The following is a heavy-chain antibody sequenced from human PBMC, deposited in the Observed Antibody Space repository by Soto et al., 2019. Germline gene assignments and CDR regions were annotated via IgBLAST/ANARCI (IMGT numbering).Heavy chain of an antibody. D-gene: IGHD3-9*01. CDR2: ISWNSGS. Sequence: GGSLRLSCAASGFTFDDYAMHWVRQAPGKGLEWVSGISWNSGSIYADAVKGRFTISRDNAKNTLYLQMSSLRAEDTAVYYCVKDHALYYDILTGYFNWFDPWGQGTLVTVSS. J-gene: IGHJ5*02. V-gene: IGHV3-9*01. CDR3: VKDHALYYDILTGYFNWFDP. CDR1: GFTFDDYA.